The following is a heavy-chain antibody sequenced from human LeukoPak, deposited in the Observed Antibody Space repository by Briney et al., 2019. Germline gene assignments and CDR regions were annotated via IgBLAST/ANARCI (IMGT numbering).Heavy chain of an antibody. D-gene: IGHD4-23*01. CDR2: INSDGSTT. V-gene: IGHV3-74*01. Sequence: GGSLRLSCAASGFTLSNYWMHWGRQARGKGLVWVSRINSDGSTTSYADSVKGRFTISRDNTKNTLYLQMNSLRAEDMAMYYCARGDYGGPWGYWGQGTLVTVPS. J-gene: IGHJ4*02. CDR1: GFTLSNYW. CDR3: ARGDYGGPWGY.